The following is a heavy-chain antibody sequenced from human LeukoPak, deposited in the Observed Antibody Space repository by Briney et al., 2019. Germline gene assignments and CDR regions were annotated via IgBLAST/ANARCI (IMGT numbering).Heavy chain of an antibody. Sequence: ASVKVSCTASGYTFTSYYMHWVRQAPGQGLEWMGIINPSGGSTSYAQKFQGRVTMTRDTSTSTVYMELSSLRSEDTAVYYCARSYCSGGSCYFEYFQHWGQGTLVTVSS. CDR2: INPSGGST. V-gene: IGHV1-46*01. CDR3: ARSYCSGGSCYFEYFQH. J-gene: IGHJ1*01. CDR1: GYTFTSYY. D-gene: IGHD2-15*01.